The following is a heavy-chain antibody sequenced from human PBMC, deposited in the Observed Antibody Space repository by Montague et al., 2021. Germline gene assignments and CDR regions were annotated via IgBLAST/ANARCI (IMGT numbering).Heavy chain of an antibody. CDR1: GFTFSNYW. CDR2: VSHGGRT. J-gene: IGHJ6*03. V-gene: IGHV4-38-2*02. CDR3: ARERDRYYYRDI. Sequence: LRLSCAASGFTFSNYWMSWVRQAPGKGLEWMGSVSHGGRTYYNPSLKSRVTISVDTSNNHFSLKLSSVTAADTAMYSCARERDRYYYRDIWGQGTTITVSS.